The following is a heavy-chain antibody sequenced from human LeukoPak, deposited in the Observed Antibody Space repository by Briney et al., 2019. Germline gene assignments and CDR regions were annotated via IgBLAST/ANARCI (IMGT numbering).Heavy chain of an antibody. Sequence: GGSLRLSCAASGFTFSRYDMHWVRQATGKGLEWVSAIDTAGDTYYPGSVKGRFTISRENAKNSLYLQMNSLRAGDTAVYYCARRAKTYYYGSGSYGQNWFDPWGQGTLVTVSS. CDR1: GFTFSRYD. D-gene: IGHD3-10*01. J-gene: IGHJ5*02. CDR3: ARRAKTYYYGSGSYGQNWFDP. CDR2: IDTAGDT. V-gene: IGHV3-13*01.